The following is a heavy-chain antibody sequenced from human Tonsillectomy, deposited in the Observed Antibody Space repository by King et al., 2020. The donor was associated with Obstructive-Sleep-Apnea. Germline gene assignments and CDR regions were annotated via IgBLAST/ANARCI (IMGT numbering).Heavy chain of an antibody. CDR1: GYNFIDYA. V-gene: IGHV7-4-1*02. CDR2: INTETGDP. Sequence: VKLVQSGSELKKPGASVKVSCKASGYNFIDYAMNWVRQAPGQGLQWMGWINTETGDPTYVQGLTGRFVFSVDTSVTTAYLQISSLRTEDTAIYYCTRDFTTTDTTGLWGQGTLVTVSS. J-gene: IGHJ3*01. CDR3: TRDFTTTDTTGL. D-gene: IGHD4-17*01.